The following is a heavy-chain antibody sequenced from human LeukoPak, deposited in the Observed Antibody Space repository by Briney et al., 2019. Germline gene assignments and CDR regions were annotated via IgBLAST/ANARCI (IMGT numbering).Heavy chain of an antibody. D-gene: IGHD6-19*01. J-gene: IGHJ3*02. Sequence: SETLSLTCAVYGGSFSGYYWSWLSQPRGKGLEWIGEINHSGSTNYNPSLKSRVTISVDTSKNQFSLKLSSVTAADTAVYYCARVRQWLVQSDAFDIWGQGTMVTVSS. CDR3: ARVRQWLVQSDAFDI. CDR1: GGSFSGYY. CDR2: INHSGST. V-gene: IGHV4-34*01.